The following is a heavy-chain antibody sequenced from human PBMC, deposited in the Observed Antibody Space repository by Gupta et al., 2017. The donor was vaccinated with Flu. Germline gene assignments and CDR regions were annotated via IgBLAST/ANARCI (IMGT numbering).Heavy chain of an antibody. J-gene: IGHJ6*02. CDR3: ARDHCSLPYYFCYGMDV. Sequence: QVQVVESGGGVVQPGRSLRLSCAASGFTFSSYGIHWFRQAPGKGLEWVAVIWYDGSDAYYADSVKGRFTISRDNYKNTLYLEMNSLRAEDTAVYYCARDHCSLPYYFCYGMDVWGQGTTVTVSS. CDR2: IWYDGSDA. D-gene: IGHD3-3*01. V-gene: IGHV3-33*01. CDR1: GFTFSSYG.